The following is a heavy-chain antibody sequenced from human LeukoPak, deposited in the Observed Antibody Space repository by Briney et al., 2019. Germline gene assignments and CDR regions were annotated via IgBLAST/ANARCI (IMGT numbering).Heavy chain of an antibody. Sequence: RPTLVNPTQTLALTCTFSGFSLSTSGVGVGWIRQPPGKALEWLALIYWNDDKRYSPSLKSRLTITKDTSKNQVVLTMTNMDPVDTATDYCAHSGTVTTPHDAFDIWGQGTMVTVSS. CDR1: GFSLSTSGVG. J-gene: IGHJ3*02. CDR2: IYWNDDK. CDR3: AHSGTVTTPHDAFDI. D-gene: IGHD4-17*01. V-gene: IGHV2-5*01.